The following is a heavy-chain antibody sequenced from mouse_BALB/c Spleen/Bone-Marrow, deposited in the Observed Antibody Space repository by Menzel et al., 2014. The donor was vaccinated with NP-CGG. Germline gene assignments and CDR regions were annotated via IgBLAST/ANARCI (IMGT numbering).Heavy chain of an antibody. V-gene: IGHV1-26*01. CDR2: VNPKNGGT. CDR3: ARYGSYGGGTMDF. J-gene: IGHJ4*01. D-gene: IGHD1-1*02. Sequence: VQLKQSGPDLVKPGASVKISCKASGYSFSGNYMHWVKQSHGKSLGGIGRVNPKNGGTSYTQKFKGKALFNVYKSASIAYRELRSVTSEDSSGEYWARYGSYGGGTMDFWGEGTSVTVSS. CDR1: GYSFSGNY.